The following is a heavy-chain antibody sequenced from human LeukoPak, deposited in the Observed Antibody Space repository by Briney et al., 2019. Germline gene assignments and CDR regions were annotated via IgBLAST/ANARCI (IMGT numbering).Heavy chain of an antibody. J-gene: IGHJ6*03. Sequence: GGSLRLSCAASGFTFSSYAVAWVRQAPGKGLEWVSSISSSASNTYYADSVKGRFTISRDNSKNTLPLQMNSLTAEDTAVYYCAARRGYYHYMDVWGKGTTVTVSS. D-gene: IGHD3-3*01. V-gene: IGHV3-23*01. CDR2: ISSSASNT. CDR1: GFTFSSYA. CDR3: AARRGYYHYMDV.